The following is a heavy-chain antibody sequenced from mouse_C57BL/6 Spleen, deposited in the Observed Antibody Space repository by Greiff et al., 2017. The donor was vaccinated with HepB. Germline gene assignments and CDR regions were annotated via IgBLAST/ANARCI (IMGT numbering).Heavy chain of an antibody. CDR2: IYPGDGDT. Sequence: VQLQQSGAELVKPGASVKISCKASGYAFSSYWMNWVKQRPGKGLEWIGQIYPGDGDTNYNGKCKGKATLTADKSSSTAYMQLSSLTSEDSEVYFLARSDYSDYDAMDYWGQGTSVTVSS. J-gene: IGHJ4*01. CDR3: ARSDYSDYDAMDY. CDR1: GYAFSSYW. V-gene: IGHV1-80*01. D-gene: IGHD2-13*01.